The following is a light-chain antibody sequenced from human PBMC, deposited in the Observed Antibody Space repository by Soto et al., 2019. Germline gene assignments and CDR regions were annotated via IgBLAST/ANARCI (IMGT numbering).Light chain of an antibody. J-gene: IGKJ5*01. CDR2: GAS. V-gene: IGKV3-15*01. CDR3: QQYNNWPPIT. CDR1: QSVSIY. Sequence: EIALTQAPATLPVSPRERARLSCRASQSVSIYLAWYQQKPGQAPRLLIYGASTRATGIPARFSGSGSGTEFTLTISSLQSEDFAVYYCQQYNNWPPITFGQGTRLEIK.